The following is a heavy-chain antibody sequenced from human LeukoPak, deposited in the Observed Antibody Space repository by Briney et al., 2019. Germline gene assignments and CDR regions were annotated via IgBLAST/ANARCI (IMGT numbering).Heavy chain of an antibody. CDR1: GFTFSSYA. J-gene: IGHJ5*01. CDR3: AKDLHDYGNYVGWFDS. V-gene: IGHV3-23*01. Sequence: GGSLRLSCAASGFTFSSYAMDWVRQAPGKELEWVSAISGSGGSTYYADSVKGRFTISRDNSKTTLFLQMNSLRAEDTAVYYCAKDLHDYGNYVGWFDSWGQGTLVTVSS. D-gene: IGHD4-11*01. CDR2: ISGSGGST.